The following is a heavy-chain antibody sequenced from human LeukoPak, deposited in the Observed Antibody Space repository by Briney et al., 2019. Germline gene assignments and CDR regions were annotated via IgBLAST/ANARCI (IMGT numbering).Heavy chain of an antibody. Sequence: PGGSLRLSCAASGFTFSSYGMHWVRQAPGKGLEWVAVISYDGSNKGYADSVKGRFTLSRDNSKNTLYLHMNSLRAEDTAVYYCAKGRSHDSRGYYSLDYFDYWGQGTLVTVSS. CDR2: ISYDGSNK. CDR1: GFTFSSYG. CDR3: AKGRSHDSRGYYSLDYFDY. V-gene: IGHV3-30*18. D-gene: IGHD3-22*01. J-gene: IGHJ4*02.